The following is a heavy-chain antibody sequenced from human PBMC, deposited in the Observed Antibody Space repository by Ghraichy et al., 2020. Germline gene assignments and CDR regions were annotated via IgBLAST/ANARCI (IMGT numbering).Heavy chain of an antibody. Sequence: SQTLSITCTVSGASINSYSHYWAWLRQPPGGGLEWLWSAHYRGTTYYDPSLDSRVSISLDTSKGQVSLSLKSVTAADTALYFCARAATSAVRFDTWGRGTRVTVSS. V-gene: IGHV4-39*01. CDR3: ARAATSAVRFDT. J-gene: IGHJ5*02. D-gene: IGHD6-25*01. CDR2: AHYRGTT. CDR1: GASINSYSHY.